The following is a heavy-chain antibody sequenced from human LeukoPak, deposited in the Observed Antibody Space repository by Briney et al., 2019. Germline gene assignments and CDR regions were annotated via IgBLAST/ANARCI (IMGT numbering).Heavy chain of an antibody. V-gene: IGHV3-7*01. J-gene: IGHJ4*02. CDR1: GFIFTSYW. Sequence: PGGSLRLSCAASGFIFTSYWMSWVRQAPGKGLEWVAVSAHDEVGKQFADSVKGRFTLSRDNSRDSVHLQMNRLRDEDTAVYYCAKDRGYGEHEPFESWGQGSLVTVSS. CDR3: AKDRGYGEHEPFES. CDR2: SAHDEVGK. D-gene: IGHD4/OR15-4a*01.